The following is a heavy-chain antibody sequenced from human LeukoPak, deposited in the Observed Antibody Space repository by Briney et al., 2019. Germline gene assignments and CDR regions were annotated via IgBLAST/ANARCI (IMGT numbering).Heavy chain of an antibody. CDR1: GGSISSYY. V-gene: IGHV4-59*01. Sequence: SETLSLTCTVSGGSISSYYWSWIRQPPGKGLEWIGHIYHRGSTNYNPSFKSRVTISIDESKTQFSLRLNSVTAADTAVYYCAREVSRGTFDYWGQGTLVTVSS. D-gene: IGHD1/OR15-1a*01. CDR2: IYHRGST. J-gene: IGHJ4*02. CDR3: AREVSRGTFDY.